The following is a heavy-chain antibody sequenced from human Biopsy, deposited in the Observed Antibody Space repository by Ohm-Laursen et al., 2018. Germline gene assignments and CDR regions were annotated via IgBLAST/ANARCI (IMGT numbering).Heavy chain of an antibody. V-gene: IGHV4-61*01. D-gene: IGHD6-19*01. J-gene: IGHJ4*02. CDR1: AVTGCSGSFV. CDR2: ICDRGST. Sequence: SLTLSCTSTGFAVTGCSGSFVCPSLGKPLGQGPEFIGDICDRGSTATYNPSLASRVNMSVDMPKNQFTLKLRSVTAADSAIYYRARGMRSSGWPYFDSWGQGTLVTVSS. CDR3: ARGMRSSGWPYFDS.